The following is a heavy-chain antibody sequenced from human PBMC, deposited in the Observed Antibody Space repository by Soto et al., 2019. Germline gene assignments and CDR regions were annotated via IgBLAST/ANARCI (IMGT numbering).Heavy chain of an antibody. J-gene: IGHJ6*02. CDR2: IQHGGST. CDR3: ARAHYGDYGYGMDV. D-gene: IGHD4-17*01. Sequence: QLQLQESASGLVKPSQTLSLTCAVSGGSISGGGYPWSWFRQPPGKGLEGIGYIQHGGSTYYNPSLKSRVTISVDRSKNQFSLKLTSVTAADTAVYYCARAHYGDYGYGMDVWGQGTTVTVSS. V-gene: IGHV4-30-2*01. CDR1: GGSISGGGYP.